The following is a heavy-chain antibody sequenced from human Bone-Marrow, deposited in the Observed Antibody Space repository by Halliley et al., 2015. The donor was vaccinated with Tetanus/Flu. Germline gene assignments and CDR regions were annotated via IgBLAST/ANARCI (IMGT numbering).Heavy chain of an antibody. D-gene: IGHD3-9*01. CDR1: GFTFSRHA. CDR3: ARENGDIYFET. Sequence: SLRLSYTASGFTFSRHAMNWVRQAPGKGLEWVSSIDIGSYTYHADAVKGRFSISRDNAENSLYLQMNSLRAEDTALYYCARENGDIYFETWGQGTLVTVSS. J-gene: IGHJ4*02. CDR2: IDIGSYT. V-gene: IGHV3-21*01.